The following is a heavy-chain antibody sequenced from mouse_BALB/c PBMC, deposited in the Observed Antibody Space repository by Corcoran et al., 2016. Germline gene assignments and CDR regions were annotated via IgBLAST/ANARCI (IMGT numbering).Heavy chain of an antibody. J-gene: IGHJ2*01. CDR3: ARSPYYGSSYGYFDY. Sequence: QVQLQQSGAELVRPGALVKLSCKTSGYIFTSYWIPWVQQRSGQGLEWIARIYPGTGSTYYNEKFKGKATLTADKSSSTAYMQLSSLKSEDSAVYFWARSPYYGSSYGYFDYWGQGTTLTVSS. CDR2: IYPGTGST. V-gene: IGHV1S132*01. CDR1: GYIFTSYW. D-gene: IGHD1-1*01.